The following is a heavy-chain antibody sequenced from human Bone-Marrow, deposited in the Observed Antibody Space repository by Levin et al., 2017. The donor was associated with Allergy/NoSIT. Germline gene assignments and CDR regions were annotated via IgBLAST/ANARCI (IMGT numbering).Heavy chain of an antibody. D-gene: IGHD5-24*01. CDR1: GYTFTDYW. J-gene: IGHJ5*02. V-gene: IGHV5-51*01. Sequence: GASVKVSCVTSGYTFTDYWVGWVRHLPGKGLEWVGIVNPADSDTRYSPSFEGHVTISADKSINAAYLQWDSLRASDTAIYYCARHGRWLALGRYDTWGQGTLVTVSS. CDR2: VNPADSDT. CDR3: ARHGRWLALGRYDT.